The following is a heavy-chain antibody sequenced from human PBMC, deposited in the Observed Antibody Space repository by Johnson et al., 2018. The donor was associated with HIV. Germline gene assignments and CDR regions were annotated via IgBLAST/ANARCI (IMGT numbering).Heavy chain of an antibody. CDR3: ARDRGYLDAFDI. D-gene: IGHD1-26*01. CDR1: GFTFSSYA. Sequence: VQLVESGGGLVQPGVSLRLSCAASGFTFSSYAMHWVWQAPGKGLEWVSGISWNSGSIGYADSVKGRFTISRDNSKNTLYLQMNSLRAEDTAVFYCARDRGYLDAFDIWGQGTMVTVSS. V-gene: IGHV3-9*01. CDR2: ISWNSGSI. J-gene: IGHJ3*02.